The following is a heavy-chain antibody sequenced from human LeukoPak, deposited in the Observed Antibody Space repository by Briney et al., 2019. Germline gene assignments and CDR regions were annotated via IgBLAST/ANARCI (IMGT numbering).Heavy chain of an antibody. CDR3: ARDSSSWYSYTSYYFDY. Sequence: GGSLRLSCAASGFTFSRYAMHWVRQAPGKGLEWVAVISYDGSNKYYADSVKGRFTISRDNSKNTLYLQMNSLRAEDTAVYYCARDSSSWYSYTSYYFDYWGQGTLVTVSS. CDR1: GFTFSRYA. J-gene: IGHJ4*02. CDR2: ISYDGSNK. V-gene: IGHV3-30*04. D-gene: IGHD6-13*01.